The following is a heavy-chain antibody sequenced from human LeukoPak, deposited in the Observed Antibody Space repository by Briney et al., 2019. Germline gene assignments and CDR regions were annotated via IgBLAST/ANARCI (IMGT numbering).Heavy chain of an antibody. CDR3: ARGLGLYDSSGYAFDY. J-gene: IGHJ4*02. V-gene: IGHV3-53*01. D-gene: IGHD3-22*01. CDR1: GFTVSSKY. CDR2: VYSEGGT. Sequence: GGSLRLSCAASGFTVSSKYMTWVRQAPGKGLEWLSVVYSEGGTLYADSVKGRFTISRDNSKNTVYLQMTSLRAEDTAVYYCARGLGLYDSSGYAFDYWGQGTLVTVSS.